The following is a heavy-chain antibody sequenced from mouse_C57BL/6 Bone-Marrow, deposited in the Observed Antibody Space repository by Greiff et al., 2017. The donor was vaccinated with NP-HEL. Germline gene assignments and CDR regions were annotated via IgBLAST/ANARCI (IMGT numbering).Heavy chain of an antibody. CDR1: GYAFTDYY. V-gene: IGHV1-26*01. J-gene: IGHJ2*01. D-gene: IGHD3-2*02. Sequence: EVKLQQSGPELVKPGASVKISCKASGYAFTDYYMNWVKQSHGKSLEWIGDINPNNGGTSYNQKFKGKATLTVDKSSSTAYMELRSLTSEDSAVYYCADSSGYYFDYWGQGTTLTVSS. CDR3: ADSSGYYFDY. CDR2: INPNNGGT.